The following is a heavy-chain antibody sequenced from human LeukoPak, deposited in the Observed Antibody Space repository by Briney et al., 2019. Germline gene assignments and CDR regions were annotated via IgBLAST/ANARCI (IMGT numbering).Heavy chain of an antibody. D-gene: IGHD5-24*01. CDR3: AKGVSGDGYPDAFDI. CDR2: ISYDGSNK. CDR1: GFTFSSYG. J-gene: IGHJ3*02. V-gene: IGHV3-30*18. Sequence: GGSLRLSCAASGFTFSSYGMHWVCQAPGKGLEWVAVISYDGSNKYYADSVKGRFTISRDNSKNTLYLQMNSLRAEDTAVYYCAKGVSGDGYPDAFDIWGQGTMVTVSS.